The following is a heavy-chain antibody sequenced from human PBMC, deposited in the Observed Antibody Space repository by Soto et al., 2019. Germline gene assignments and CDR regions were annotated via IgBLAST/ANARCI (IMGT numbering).Heavy chain of an antibody. V-gene: IGHV1-18*01. D-gene: IGHD1-1*01. Sequence: QVQLVQSGDEVRKPGSSVKVSCKASGYIFVNYGIAWVRQAPGQGLEWMGWISPYSGNTHYVSKVQGRITMTTDTSTCTAYMDLGSLTSGDTAEYYCAMVDNYGTPTPLYVWGQGTTVTVSS. CDR2: ISPYSGNT. CDR1: GYIFVNYG. J-gene: IGHJ6*02. CDR3: AMVDNYGTPTPLYV.